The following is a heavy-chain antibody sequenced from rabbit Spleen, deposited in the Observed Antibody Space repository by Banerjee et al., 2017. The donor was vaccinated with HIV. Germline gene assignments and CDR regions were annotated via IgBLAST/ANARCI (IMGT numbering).Heavy chain of an antibody. CDR3: ARDLNYDDSYYFDL. D-gene: IGHD2-1*01. CDR1: GFTISSSYF. J-gene: IGHJ4*01. CDR2: IYGGSTGRT. V-gene: IGHV1S45*01. Sequence: QEQLKESGGGLVQPGGSLKLSCTASGFTISSSYFMCWVRQAPGKGLEWIACIYGGSTGRTYYANWAKGRFTISKTSSTTVTLQMTRLTAADTATYFCARDLNYDDSYYFDLWGPGTLVTV.